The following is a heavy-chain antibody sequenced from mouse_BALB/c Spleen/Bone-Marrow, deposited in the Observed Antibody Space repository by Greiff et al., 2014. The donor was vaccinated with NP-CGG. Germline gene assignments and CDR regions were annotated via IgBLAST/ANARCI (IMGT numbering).Heavy chain of an antibody. V-gene: IGHV1-82*01. Sequence: VHLVESGPELVKPGASVKISCKASGYAFSSSWMNWVKQRPGQGLEWIGRIYPGDGDTNYNGKFKGKATLTADKSSSAAYMQLSSLTSVDSAVYFCARSGLGPYYFDYWGQGTTLTVSS. CDR2: IYPGDGDT. CDR1: GYAFSSSW. CDR3: ARSGLGPYYFDY. D-gene: IGHD4-1*01. J-gene: IGHJ2*01.